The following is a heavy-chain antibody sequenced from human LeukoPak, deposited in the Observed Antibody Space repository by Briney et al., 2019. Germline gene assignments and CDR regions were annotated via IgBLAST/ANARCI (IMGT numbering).Heavy chain of an antibody. CDR3: ARVTPDIVVVPAATHFDY. V-gene: IGHV3-66*01. Sequence: PGGSLRLSCAASGFTVSSNYMSWVRQAPGKGLEWVSVIYSGGSTYYADSVKGRFTISRDNSKNTLYLQMNSLRAEDTAVYYCARVTPDIVVVPAATHFDYWGQGTLVTVSS. D-gene: IGHD2-2*01. CDR1: GFTVSSNY. CDR2: IYSGGST. J-gene: IGHJ4*02.